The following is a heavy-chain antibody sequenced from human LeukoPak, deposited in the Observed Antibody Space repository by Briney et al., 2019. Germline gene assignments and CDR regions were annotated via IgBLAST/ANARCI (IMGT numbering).Heavy chain of an antibody. D-gene: IGHD3-10*02. J-gene: IGHJ6*04. CDR1: GFPFSSYE. Sequence: GGSLRLSCAASGFPFSSYEMKWVRQAPGEGLEWVSYISSIGSTIYYADSVKGRFTISRANAKNSLYLQMNSLRAEDTAVYYCAELGITMIGGVWGKGTTVTISS. CDR2: ISSIGSTI. CDR3: AELGITMIGGV. V-gene: IGHV3-48*03.